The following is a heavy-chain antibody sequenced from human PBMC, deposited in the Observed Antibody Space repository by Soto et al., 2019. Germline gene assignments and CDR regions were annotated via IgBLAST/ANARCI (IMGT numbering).Heavy chain of an antibody. CDR1: GFTFSSYG. CDR3: AKDRYQLLHYYYYMDV. D-gene: IGHD2-2*01. CDR2: ISYDGSNK. J-gene: IGHJ6*03. Sequence: PGGSLRLSCAASGFTFSSYGMHCVRQAPGKGLEWVAVISYDGSNKYYADSVKGRFTISRDSSKNTLYLQMNSLRAEDTAVYYCAKDRYQLLHYYYYMDVWGKGTTVTVSS. V-gene: IGHV3-30*18.